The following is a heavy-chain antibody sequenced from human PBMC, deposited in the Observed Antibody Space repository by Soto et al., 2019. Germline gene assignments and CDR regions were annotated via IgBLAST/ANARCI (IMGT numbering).Heavy chain of an antibody. CDR2: VSGSGGGT. J-gene: IGHJ4*02. CDR1: GFTFSNYA. D-gene: IGHD6-19*01. CDR3: AKATGVAVAGTWDY. V-gene: IGHV3-23*01. Sequence: PVGSLRLSCAASGFTFSNYAMSWVRQAPGKGLEWVSGVSGSGGGTYYADPVKGRVTVSRDKSKNTLYLQMNGLRAEDTAVYYCAKATGVAVAGTWDYWGQGTLVTVSS.